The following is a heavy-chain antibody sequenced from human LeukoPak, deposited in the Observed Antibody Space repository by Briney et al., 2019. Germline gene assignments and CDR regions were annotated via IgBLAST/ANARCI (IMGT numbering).Heavy chain of an antibody. CDR1: GYSISSGYH. CDR2: IYHSGST. D-gene: IGHD3-9*01. CDR3: ARIDWVFGY. Sequence: PSETLSLTCTVSGYSISSGYHWGWIRQPPGKGLEWIGGIYHSGSTYYNPSLKSRVTMSVDTSKNQFSLKLSSVTAADTAVYYCARIDWVFGYWGQGTLVTVSS. V-gene: IGHV4-38-2*02. J-gene: IGHJ4*02.